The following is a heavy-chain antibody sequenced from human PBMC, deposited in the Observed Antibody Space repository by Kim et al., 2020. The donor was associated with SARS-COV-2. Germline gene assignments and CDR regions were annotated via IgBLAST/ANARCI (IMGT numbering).Heavy chain of an antibody. D-gene: IGHD3-22*01. V-gene: IGHV1-69*13. CDR1: GGTFSSYA. J-gene: IGHJ4*02. CDR3: ARDHYYDSSGQYYFDY. Sequence: SVKVSCKASGGTFSSYAISWVRQAPGQGLEWMGGIIPIFGTANYAQKFQGRVTITADESTSTAYMELSSLRSEDTAVYYCARDHYYDSSGQYYFDYWGRGTLVTVSS. CDR2: IIPIFGTA.